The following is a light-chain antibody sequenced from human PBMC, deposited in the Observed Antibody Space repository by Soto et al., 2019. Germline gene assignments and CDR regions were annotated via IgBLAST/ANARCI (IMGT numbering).Light chain of an antibody. J-gene: IGKJ5*01. Sequence: EIVLTQSPGTLSLSPGESATLCCRTTQTTSGKYLAWYQQRPGLAPRLVVYGASRRATGIPDRFRGSGSGTEFTLTISGLETEDFAVYFCQHYGSSPTVTFGQGTRLEIK. V-gene: IGKV3-20*01. CDR1: QTTSGKY. CDR2: GAS. CDR3: QHYGSSPTVT.